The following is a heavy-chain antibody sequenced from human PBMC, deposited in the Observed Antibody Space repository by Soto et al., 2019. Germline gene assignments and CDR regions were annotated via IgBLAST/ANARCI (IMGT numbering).Heavy chain of an antibody. J-gene: IGHJ6*01. V-gene: IGHV3-23*01. CDR2: ITDSGTDT. CDR1: EFTSSTYA. Sequence: GGALVVACVSSEFTSSTYAMNWVRHAPGKGLDLVSLITDSGTDTYYADSVKGRFTISRDNSKNTVSLQMNSLRAEDTAVYYCARDRDIAYDLEGGFYHSGMDVWGQGTTGTVSS. CDR3: ARDRDIAYDLEGGFYHSGMDV. D-gene: IGHD2-15*01.